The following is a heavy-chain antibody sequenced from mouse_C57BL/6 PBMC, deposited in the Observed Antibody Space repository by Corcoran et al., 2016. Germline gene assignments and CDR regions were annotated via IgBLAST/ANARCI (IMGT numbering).Heavy chain of an antibody. Sequence: QVQLQQSGAELVKPGASVKISCKANGYAFSSYWMNWVKQRPGKGLEWIGQIYPGDGDTNYNGKFKGKATLTADKSSSTAYMQLSSLTSEDSAVYFCARYRDYAGRAWFAYWGQGTLVTVSA. CDR1: GYAFSSYW. CDR2: IYPGDGDT. J-gene: IGHJ3*01. V-gene: IGHV1-80*01. CDR3: ARYRDYAGRAWFAY. D-gene: IGHD2-4*01.